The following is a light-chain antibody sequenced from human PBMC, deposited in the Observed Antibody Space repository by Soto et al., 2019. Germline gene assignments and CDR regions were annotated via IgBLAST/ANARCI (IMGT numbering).Light chain of an antibody. CDR2: GVS. CDR1: QSISPF. Sequence: DIQMTQSLSSLSASVGDRVTITCRASQSISPFLSWYQQRPGKAPKLLIYGVSTLQSGVPSRFSGSGSGTDFTLTISSLQPEDFATYYCQQTVSTPTFGPGTKVDIK. CDR3: QQTVSTPT. V-gene: IGKV1-39*01. J-gene: IGKJ3*01.